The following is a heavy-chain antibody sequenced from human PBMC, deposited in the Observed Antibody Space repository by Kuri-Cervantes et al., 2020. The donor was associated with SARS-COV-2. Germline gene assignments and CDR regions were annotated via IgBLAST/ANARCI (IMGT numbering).Heavy chain of an antibody. Sequence: GESLKISCAASGFTFSSYGMHWVRQAPGKGLEWVAFIRYDGSNKYYADSVKGRFTISRDNAKNSLYLQMNSLRAEDTAVYYCARDRAGYCSSTSCFRRHDSSGYYILWGQGTLVTVSS. D-gene: IGHD2-2*01. J-gene: IGHJ4*02. CDR3: ARDRAGYCSSTSCFRRHDSSGYYIL. CDR1: GFTFSSYG. V-gene: IGHV3-30*02. CDR2: IRYDGSNK.